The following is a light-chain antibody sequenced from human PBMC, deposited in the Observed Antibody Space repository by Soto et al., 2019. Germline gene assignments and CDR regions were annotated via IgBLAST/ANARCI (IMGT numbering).Light chain of an antibody. CDR2: AAS. CDR1: QSVSSY. Sequence: EIVLTQSPATLSLSPGERATLSCRASQSVSSYLAWYQQKPGQAPRLLIYAASNRATGIPARFSGSGSGTDFTLTIISLEPEDFAVYYCQQRSNWPPIFTFGPGTKVDIK. V-gene: IGKV3-11*01. J-gene: IGKJ3*01. CDR3: QQRSNWPPIFT.